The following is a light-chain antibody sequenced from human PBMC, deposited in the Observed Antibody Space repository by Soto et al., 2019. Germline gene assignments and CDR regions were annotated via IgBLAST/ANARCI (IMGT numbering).Light chain of an antibody. CDR2: GAS. J-gene: IGKJ1*01. CDR3: QQYNNSTRT. CDR1: QSVSSY. Sequence: IMFTHSPTTLSLFQTERANLSCRASQSVSSYLAWYQQKPGQAPRLLIYGASTRATGIPDRFSGSGSGTEFTLTISSLQSEDFAVYYCQQYNNSTRTFGQGTKVDIK. V-gene: IGKV3-15*01.